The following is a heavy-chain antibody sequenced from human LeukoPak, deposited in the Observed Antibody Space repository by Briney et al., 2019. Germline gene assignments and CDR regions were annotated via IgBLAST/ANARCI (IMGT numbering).Heavy chain of an antibody. V-gene: IGHV4-59*08. J-gene: IGHJ4*02. Sequence: SETLSLTCTVSGGSISSYYWSWIRQPPGKGLEWIGYIYYSGSTNYNPSLKSRGTISVDTSKNQFSLKLSSVTAADTAVYYCARKGSGSYYGYWGQGTLVTVSS. CDR1: GGSISSYY. D-gene: IGHD3-10*01. CDR3: ARKGSGSYYGY. CDR2: IYYSGST.